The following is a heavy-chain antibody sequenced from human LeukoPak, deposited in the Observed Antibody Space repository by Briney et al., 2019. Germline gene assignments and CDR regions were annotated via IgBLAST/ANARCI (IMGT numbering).Heavy chain of an antibody. V-gene: IGHV3-30*04. CDR2: ISYDGGNK. CDR3: ARDSYCSGGSCYGYFQL. Sequence: GGSLRLSCAASGFTFSNYAMHWVRQAPGKGLEWVAVISYDGGNKFYADSVKGRFTISRDNSKNTLYLQMNSLRADDTALYYCARDSYCSGGSCYGYFQLWGQGTLVTVSS. D-gene: IGHD2-15*01. J-gene: IGHJ1*01. CDR1: GFTFSNYA.